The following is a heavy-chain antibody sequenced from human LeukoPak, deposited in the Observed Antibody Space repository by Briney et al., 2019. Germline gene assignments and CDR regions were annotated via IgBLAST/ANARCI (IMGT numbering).Heavy chain of an antibody. V-gene: IGHV3-33*06. Sequence: GGSLRLSCAASGFTFSNYGMQLVRQAPGKGLEWVALIYYDGSNKYYADSVRGRFTISRDNSKNTLYLQMDSLRAEDTAVYYCANNFDYWGQGTLVTVSS. CDR2: IYYDGSNK. CDR3: ANNFDY. J-gene: IGHJ4*02. CDR1: GFTFSNYG.